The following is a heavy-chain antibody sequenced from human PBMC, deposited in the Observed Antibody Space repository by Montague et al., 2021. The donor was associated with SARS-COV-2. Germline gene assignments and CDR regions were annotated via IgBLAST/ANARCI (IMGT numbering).Heavy chain of an antibody. CDR2: ISFDGTNK. D-gene: IGHD5-18*01. J-gene: IGHJ4*02. CDR1: GFTFTSYA. V-gene: IGHV3-30-3*01. Sequence: LRLSCAASGFTFTSYAMHWVRQAPGKGLEWVAVISFDGTNKYYTDSVKGRFTISRDNSKNTLYLQMHSVRPEDTAVYYCARDQGGYSYNDYWGQGTLVTVSS. CDR3: ARDQGGYSYNDY.